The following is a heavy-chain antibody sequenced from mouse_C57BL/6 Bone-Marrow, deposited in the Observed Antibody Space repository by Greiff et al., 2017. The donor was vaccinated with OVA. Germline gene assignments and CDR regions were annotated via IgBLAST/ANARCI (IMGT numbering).Heavy chain of an antibody. CDR1: EYEFPSHD. V-gene: IGHV5-2*01. CDR2: INSDGGST. CDR3: ARQGGYDDGSYFDV. Sequence: EVQLQESGGGLVQPGESLKLSCESNEYEFPSHDMSWVRKTPEKRLELVAAINSDGGSTYYPDTMERRFIISRDNTKKTLYLQMSSLRSEDTALYYCARQGGYDDGSYFDVWGTGTTVTVSS. D-gene: IGHD2-2*01. J-gene: IGHJ1*03.